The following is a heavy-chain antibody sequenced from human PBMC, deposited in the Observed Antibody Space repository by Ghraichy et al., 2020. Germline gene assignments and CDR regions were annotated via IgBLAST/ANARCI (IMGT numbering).Heavy chain of an antibody. Sequence: SVKVSCKASGGTLSSYGISWVRQAPGQGLEWMRGIIPMFGVANYAQKFQGRVTITADKSTSTAYMELSSLRSEDTAVYYCARDRNDFWSGYYFVMDVWAKGPRSPSP. V-gene: IGHV1-69*10. CDR1: GGTLSSYG. D-gene: IGHD3-3*01. J-gene: IGHJ6*02. CDR2: IIPMFGVA. CDR3: ARDRNDFWSGYYFVMDV.